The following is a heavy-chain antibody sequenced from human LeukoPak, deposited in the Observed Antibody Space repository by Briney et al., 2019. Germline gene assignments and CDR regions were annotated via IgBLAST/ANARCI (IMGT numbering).Heavy chain of an antibody. J-gene: IGHJ4*02. CDR2: IYSSGST. Sequence: PSETLSLTCTVSDVSISNYYWSWIRQPAGKGLEWIGRIYSSGSTNYNPSLKSRVTMSVDTSKNQFSLKLSSVTAADTAVYYCARDEYGDFQGFDYWGQGTRVTVSS. D-gene: IGHD4-17*01. V-gene: IGHV4-4*07. CDR3: ARDEYGDFQGFDY. CDR1: DVSISNYY.